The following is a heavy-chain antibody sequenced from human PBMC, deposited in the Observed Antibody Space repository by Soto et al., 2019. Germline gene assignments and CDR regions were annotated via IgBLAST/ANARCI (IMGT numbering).Heavy chain of an antibody. Sequence: QVQLVQSGAEVKKPGASVKVSCKASGYTFTSYYMHWVRQAPGQGLEWLGIVNPGGAGTSYPQTFQGRVTMTRDTSTSTVYMELSSLISEETAVYYCVSETDSWSGYHDAFDIWGQGTMVTVSS. CDR2: VNPGGAGT. CDR1: GYTFTSYY. CDR3: VSETDSWSGYHDAFDI. D-gene: IGHD3-3*01. J-gene: IGHJ3*02. V-gene: IGHV1-46*03.